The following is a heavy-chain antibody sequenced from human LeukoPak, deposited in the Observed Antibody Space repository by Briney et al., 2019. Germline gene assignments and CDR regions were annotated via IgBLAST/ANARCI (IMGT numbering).Heavy chain of an antibody. CDR2: INPNSGGT. D-gene: IGHD2-8*01. CDR1: GYTFTGCY. CDR3: ARGYCTNGVCYLVFDY. V-gene: IGHV1-2*06. Sequence: ASVKVSCKASGYTFTGCYMHWVRQAPGQGLEWMGRINPNSGGTNYAQKFQGRVTMTRDTSISTAYMELSRLRSDDTAVYYCARGYCTNGVCYLVFDYWGQGTLVTVSS. J-gene: IGHJ4*02.